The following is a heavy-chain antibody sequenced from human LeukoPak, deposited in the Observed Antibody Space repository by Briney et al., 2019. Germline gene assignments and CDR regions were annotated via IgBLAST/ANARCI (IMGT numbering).Heavy chain of an antibody. CDR2: ISAYNGNT. CDR1: GYTFTSYG. V-gene: IGHV1-18*01. Sequence: ASVKVSCKASGYTFTSYGISWVRQAPGQGLEWMGWISAYNGNTNYAQKLQGRVTITADKSTSTAYMELSSLRFEDTAVYYCAREYDSSGQIDYWGQGTLVTVSS. J-gene: IGHJ4*02. CDR3: AREYDSSGQIDY. D-gene: IGHD3-22*01.